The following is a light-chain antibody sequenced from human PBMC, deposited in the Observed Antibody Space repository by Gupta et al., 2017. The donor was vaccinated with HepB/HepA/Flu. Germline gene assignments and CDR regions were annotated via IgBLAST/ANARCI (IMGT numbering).Light chain of an antibody. CDR3: QREDNRPNT. CDR2: DAS. CDR1: QDISNY. J-gene: IGKJ4*01. Sequence: DSQIKQSPSSLSSSVRERVTITCHASQDISNYLNWYQQKPGQAHKLMIYDASNSETGVPSRFSGSGSGTDFTFPISSRQPEDLATYYCQREDNRPNTFGGGTKVDIK. V-gene: IGKV1-33*01.